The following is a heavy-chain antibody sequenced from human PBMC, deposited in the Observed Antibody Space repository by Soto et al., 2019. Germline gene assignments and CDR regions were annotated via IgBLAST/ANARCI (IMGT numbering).Heavy chain of an antibody. CDR2: IYYSGST. V-gene: IGHV4-31*03. CDR1: GGSISSGGYY. Sequence: QVQLQESGPGLVKPSQTLSLTCTVSGGSISSGGYYWSWIRQHPGKGLEWIGYIYYSGSTYYNPSLKSRVTISVDTSKNQFSLKLSSVTAADTAVYYCARDLPPARPHYYYYYGMDVWGQGTTVTVSS. CDR3: ARDLPPARPHYYYYYGMDV. J-gene: IGHJ6*02.